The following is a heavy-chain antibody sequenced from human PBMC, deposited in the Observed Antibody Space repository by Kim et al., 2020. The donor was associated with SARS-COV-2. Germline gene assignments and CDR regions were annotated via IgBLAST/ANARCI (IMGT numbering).Heavy chain of an antibody. CDR1: GFTFSDYY. V-gene: IGHV3-11*06. Sequence: GGSLRLSCAASGFTFSDYYMSWIRQAPGKGLEWVSYISSSSSYTNYADSVKGRFTISRDNAKNSLYLQMNSLRAEDTAVYYCARERFNMVRGVIGGVFYYGMDVWGQGTTVTVSS. CDR3: ARERFNMVRGVIGGVFYYGMDV. J-gene: IGHJ6*02. D-gene: IGHD3-10*01. CDR2: ISSSSSYT.